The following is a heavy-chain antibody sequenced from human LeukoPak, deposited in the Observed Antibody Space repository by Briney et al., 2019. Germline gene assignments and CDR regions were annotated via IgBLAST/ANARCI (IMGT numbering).Heavy chain of an antibody. Sequence: SETLSLTCTVSGGSISSYYWSWIRQPPGKGLEWIGYIYYSGSTSYNPSLKSRVTVLVDTSKNQFSLKLSSVTAADTAVYYCARHERDVSLDHALDIWGQGTMVTVSS. J-gene: IGHJ3*02. D-gene: IGHD5-24*01. V-gene: IGHV4-59*08. CDR3: ARHERDVSLDHALDI. CDR1: GGSISSYY. CDR2: IYYSGST.